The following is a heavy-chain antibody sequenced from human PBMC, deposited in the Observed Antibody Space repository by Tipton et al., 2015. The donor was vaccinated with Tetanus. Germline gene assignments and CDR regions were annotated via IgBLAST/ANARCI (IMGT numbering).Heavy chain of an antibody. Sequence: QLVQSGAELKKPGASVKVSCTASGYTFTGYYMYWVRQAPGQGLEWVGWIDPNSGDTIYAQNFQGRVTMTRDTSISTVYMELSRLRSDDTAVYYCARDRGDYIYSGMDVWGPGTPVTVPS. CDR3: ARDRGDYIYSGMDV. CDR1: GYTFTGYY. CDR2: IDPNSGDT. J-gene: IGHJ6*02. V-gene: IGHV1-2*02.